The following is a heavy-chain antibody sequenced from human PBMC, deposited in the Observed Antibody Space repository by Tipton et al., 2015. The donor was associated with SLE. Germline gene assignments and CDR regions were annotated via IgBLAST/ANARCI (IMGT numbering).Heavy chain of an antibody. CDR1: GFTFGSYW. CDR2: INSDGSST. J-gene: IGHJ3*01. CDR3: ASEGVGATMGDVFDL. Sequence: SLRLSCAASGFTFGSYWMHWVRQAPGKGLVWVSRINSDGSSTSYADSVKGRFTISRDNAKNTLYLQMNSLRAEDTAVYYCASEGVGATMGDVFDLWGQGTMVPVSS. D-gene: IGHD1-26*01. V-gene: IGHV3-74*01.